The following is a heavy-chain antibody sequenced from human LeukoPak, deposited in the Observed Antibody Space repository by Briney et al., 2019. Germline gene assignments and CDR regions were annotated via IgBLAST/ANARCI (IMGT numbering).Heavy chain of an antibody. J-gene: IGHJ5*02. CDR3: ARDSDYYGSGRRDNWFDP. CDR1: GGSISSYY. Sequence: ASETLSLTCTVSGGSISSYYWSWIRQPPGKGLEWIGYIYYSGITDSNPSLKSRVTISVDTSKNQFSLKLNSVTAADTAVYYCARDSDYYGSGRRDNWFDPWGQGTLVTVSS. CDR2: IYYSGIT. D-gene: IGHD3-10*01. V-gene: IGHV4-59*01.